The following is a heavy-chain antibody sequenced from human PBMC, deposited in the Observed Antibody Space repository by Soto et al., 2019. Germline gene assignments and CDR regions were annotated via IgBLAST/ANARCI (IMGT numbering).Heavy chain of an antibody. Sequence: GGSLRLSCAASGFTFSSYGLHWVRQAPGTGLEWVAVIWYDGSNKYYADSVKGRFTISRDNSKNTLYLQMNSLRAGDTAVYYCARGEQLVNYYYYGMDVWGQGTTVTVSS. CDR3: ARGEQLVNYYYYGMDV. J-gene: IGHJ6*02. V-gene: IGHV3-33*01. CDR1: GFTFSSYG. CDR2: IWYDGSNK. D-gene: IGHD6-6*01.